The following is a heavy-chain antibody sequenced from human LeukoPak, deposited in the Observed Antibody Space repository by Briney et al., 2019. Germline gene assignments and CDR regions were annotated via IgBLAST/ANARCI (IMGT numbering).Heavy chain of an antibody. J-gene: IGHJ4*02. D-gene: IGHD1-26*01. CDR3: ARALDLYSGSYYFDY. V-gene: IGHV1-18*01. Sequence: ASVKVSCKASGYTFTSYGISWVRQAPGQGLEWMGWISAYNGNTNYAQKLQGRVTMTTDTSTSTAYMELSSLRSEDTAVYYCARALDLYSGSYYFDYWGQGTLVTVSS. CDR2: ISAYNGNT. CDR1: GYTFTSYG.